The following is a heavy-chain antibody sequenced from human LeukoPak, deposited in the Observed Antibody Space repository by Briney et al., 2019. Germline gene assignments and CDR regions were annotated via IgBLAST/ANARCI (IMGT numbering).Heavy chain of an antibody. D-gene: IGHD3-10*01. J-gene: IGHJ4*02. CDR1: GGSFSGYY. Sequence: PSETLSLTCAVYGGSFSGYYWSWIRQPPGKGLEWIGYIYYSGSTNYNPSLKSRVTISVDTSKNQFSLKLSSVTAADTAVYYCARSGGLWFGELLLDYWGQGTLVTVSS. CDR3: ARSGGLWFGELLLDY. CDR2: IYYSGST. V-gene: IGHV4-59*01.